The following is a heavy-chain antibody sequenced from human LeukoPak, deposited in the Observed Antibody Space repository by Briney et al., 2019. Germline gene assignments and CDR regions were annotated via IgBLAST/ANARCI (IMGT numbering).Heavy chain of an antibody. Sequence: GRSLRLSCAASGFTFSSYGMHWVRQAPGKGLEWVAVISYDGSNKYYADSVKGRFTISRDNAKNSVYLQMSSLRAEDTAVYYCARDDPSMIAALHYWGQGTLVTVSS. V-gene: IGHV3-30*03. CDR3: ARDDPSMIAALHY. J-gene: IGHJ4*02. CDR1: GFTFSSYG. CDR2: ISYDGSNK. D-gene: IGHD6-6*01.